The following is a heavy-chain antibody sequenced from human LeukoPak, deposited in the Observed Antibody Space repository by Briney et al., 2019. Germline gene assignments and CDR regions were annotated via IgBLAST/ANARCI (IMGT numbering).Heavy chain of an antibody. CDR2: IKQDGSEK. Sequence: GASLRLSCAASGFTFSSYAMSWVRQAPGKGLEWVANIKQDGSEKYYVDSVKGRFTISRDNAKNSLYLQMNSLRAEDTAVYYCARGYGGYLSWGQGTLVTVSS. J-gene: IGHJ5*02. V-gene: IGHV3-7*04. CDR3: ARGYGGYLS. D-gene: IGHD4-23*01. CDR1: GFTFSSYA.